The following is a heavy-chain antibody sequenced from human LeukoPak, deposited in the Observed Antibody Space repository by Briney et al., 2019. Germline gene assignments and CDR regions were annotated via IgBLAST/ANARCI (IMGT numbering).Heavy chain of an antibody. V-gene: IGHV4-30-4*01. D-gene: IGHD5-24*01. J-gene: IGHJ5*02. Sequence: DPSQTLSLTCIVSGGSISSRNHYWSWIRQPPGKGLEWIGYIYYSGSTYYNPSLKSRVTISVDMSKNQFSLKLTSVTAADTAVYYCARDRRDDYNSNWFDPWGRGTLVTVSS. CDR1: GGSISSRNHY. CDR3: ARDRRDDYNSNWFDP. CDR2: IYYSGST.